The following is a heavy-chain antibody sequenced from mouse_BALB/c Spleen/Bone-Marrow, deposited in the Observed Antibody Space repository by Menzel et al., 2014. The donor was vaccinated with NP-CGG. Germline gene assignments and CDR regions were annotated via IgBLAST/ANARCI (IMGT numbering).Heavy chain of an antibody. CDR1: GYSFTGYF. Sequence: EVKLQESGPELVKPGASVKISCKASGYSFTGYFMNWVMQSHGKSLEWIGRINPYNGDTSYNQKFKDKATLTIDKSSSTAHMELRSLASEDSAVYYCARIYDYDRGAWFAYWGQGTLVTVSA. D-gene: IGHD2-4*01. CDR3: ARIYDYDRGAWFAY. CDR2: INPYNGDT. V-gene: IGHV1-20*02. J-gene: IGHJ3*01.